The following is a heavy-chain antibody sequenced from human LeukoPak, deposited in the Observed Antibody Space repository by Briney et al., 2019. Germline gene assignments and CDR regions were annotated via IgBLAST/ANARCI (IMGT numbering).Heavy chain of an antibody. CDR3: ARRSRQSRSAFDF. CDR1: GGSISTYY. J-gene: IGHJ3*01. D-gene: IGHD3-10*01. CDR2: IYHSGST. V-gene: IGHV4-59*01. Sequence: KTSETLSLTCTVSGGSISTYYWSWIRQPPGKGLEWIGYIYHSGSTNYNPSLKSRVTISVDMSMNQFSLRLTPLTAADTAVYYCARRSRQSRSAFDFWGRGTMVTVSS.